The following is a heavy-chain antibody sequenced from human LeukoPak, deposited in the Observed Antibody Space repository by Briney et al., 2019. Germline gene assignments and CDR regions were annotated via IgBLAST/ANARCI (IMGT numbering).Heavy chain of an antibody. CDR2: ISFSGDNS. V-gene: IGHV3-23*01. D-gene: IGHD5-24*01. CDR3: AKDIQLST. CDR1: GFTFSSSA. J-gene: IGHJ3*01. Sequence: GGSLRLSCAASGFTFSSSAMTWVRQAPGKGLEWVSLISFSGDNSYYADSVKGRFTISRDNSKNTLSLQMNSLRVEDTAIYYCAKDIQLSTWGLGTMVTVSS.